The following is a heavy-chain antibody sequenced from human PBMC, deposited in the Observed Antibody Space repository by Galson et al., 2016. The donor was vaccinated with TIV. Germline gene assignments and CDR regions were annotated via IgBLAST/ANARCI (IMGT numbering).Heavy chain of an antibody. CDR2: ICHTETT. CDR3: VRIRMLRESCSCYVCPGIFDT. J-gene: IGHJ5*02. V-gene: IGHV4-38-2*01. D-gene: IGHD3-22*01. Sequence: SETLSLTCAVSGYSISSGYYWGWVRQPPGKGLEWLGNICHTETTYYNPALESRVPISVDTSKNQFSLRLSSVTAADTAVYYCVRIRMLRESCSCYVCPGIFDTWGQGILVTVSS. CDR1: GYSISSGYY.